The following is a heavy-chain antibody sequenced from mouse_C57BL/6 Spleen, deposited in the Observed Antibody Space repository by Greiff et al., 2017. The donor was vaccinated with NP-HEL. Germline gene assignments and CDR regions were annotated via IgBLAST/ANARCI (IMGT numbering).Heavy chain of an antibody. V-gene: IGHV1-76*01. CDR1: GYTFTDYY. Sequence: QVQLQQSGAELVRPGASVKLSCKASGYTFTDYYINWVKQRPGQGLEWIARIYPGSGNTYYNEKFKGKATLTAEKSSSTAYMQLSSLTSEDSAVYFCASHLYYFDYWGQGTTLTVSS. J-gene: IGHJ2*01. CDR2: IYPGSGNT. CDR3: ASHLYYFDY.